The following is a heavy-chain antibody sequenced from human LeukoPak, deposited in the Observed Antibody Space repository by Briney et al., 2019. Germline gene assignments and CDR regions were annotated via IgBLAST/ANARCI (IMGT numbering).Heavy chain of an antibody. CDR3: ARWIRIAVAGLGMDV. Sequence: ASVKVSCKVSGYTLTELSMHWVRQAPGKGLEWMGGFDPEDGETIYAQKFQGRVTMTRDTSISTAYMELSRLRSDDTAVYYCARWIRIAVAGLGMDVWGQGTTVTVSS. CDR1: GYTLTELS. J-gene: IGHJ6*02. V-gene: IGHV1-24*01. CDR2: FDPEDGET. D-gene: IGHD6-19*01.